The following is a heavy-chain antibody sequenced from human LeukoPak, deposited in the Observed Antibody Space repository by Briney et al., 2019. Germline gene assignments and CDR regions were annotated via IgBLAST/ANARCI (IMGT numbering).Heavy chain of an antibody. V-gene: IGHV3-30*04. J-gene: IGHJ4*02. Sequence: GGSLRLSCVASGFSFSGYAIHWVRQAPGRGLEWVALISYNGGRKDYADSVKGRFTIDRDNSKNTVYLHMNSLRPDDTAIYFCARQEARNYYYEGLDYWGQGNLVTVSS. CDR2: ISYNGGRK. CDR1: GFSFSGYA. CDR3: ARQEARNYYYEGLDY. D-gene: IGHD3-22*01.